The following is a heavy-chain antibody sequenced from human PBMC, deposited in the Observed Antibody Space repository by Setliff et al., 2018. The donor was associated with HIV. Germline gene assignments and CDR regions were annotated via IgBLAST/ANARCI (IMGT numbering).Heavy chain of an antibody. CDR3: ARHYPRSDDAFDI. J-gene: IGHJ3*02. CDR2: IYHSGST. V-gene: IGHV4-59*08. D-gene: IGHD6-19*01. CDR1: GGSISSYY. Sequence: ETLSLTCSVFGGSISSYYWSWIRQPPGKRLEWIGYIYHSGSTNYNPSLESRVTISVDTSKNQFSLRLSSVTAADTAVYYCARHYPRSDDAFDIWGQGTMVTVSS.